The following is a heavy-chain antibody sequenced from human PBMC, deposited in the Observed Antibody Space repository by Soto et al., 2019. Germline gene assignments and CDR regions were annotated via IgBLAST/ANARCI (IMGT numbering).Heavy chain of an antibody. CDR3: ARVLLRSMYDSSGFDAFDI. J-gene: IGHJ3*02. V-gene: IGHV1-46*01. Sequence: GASVTVCCTASGYTFTSYYMHWVRQAPGQGLEWMGIINPSGGSTSYAQKFQGRVTMTRDTSTSTVYMELSSLRSEDTAVYYCARVLLRSMYDSSGFDAFDIWGQGTMVTVSS. D-gene: IGHD3-22*01. CDR1: GYTFTSYY. CDR2: INPSGGST.